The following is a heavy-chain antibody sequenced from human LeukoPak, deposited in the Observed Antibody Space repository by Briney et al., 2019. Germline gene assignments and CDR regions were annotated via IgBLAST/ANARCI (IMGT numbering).Heavy chain of an antibody. CDR2: IYYTGT. Sequence: SETLSLTCTVSGGSVSDYYWSWIRQSPGKGLEWIGYIYYTGTSYNPSLKSRVTISADASKNQFSLNLSSVTAADTAVYYCASRKLGNDYWGQGTLVTVSS. CDR1: GGSVSDYY. CDR3: ASRKLGNDY. D-gene: IGHD7-27*01. J-gene: IGHJ4*02. V-gene: IGHV4-59*02.